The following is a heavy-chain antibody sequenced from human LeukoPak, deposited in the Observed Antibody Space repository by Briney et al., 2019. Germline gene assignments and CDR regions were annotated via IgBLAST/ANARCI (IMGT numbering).Heavy chain of an antibody. V-gene: IGHV1-69*01. Sequence: SVKVSCKASGGTFSSYGFSWVRQAPGQGLEWMGGIIPIFGTTNYAQKFQGRLTITADESTSTAYMELSSLRSEDTAVYYCARSQTYHYDSSGYGLFDYWGQGTLVTVSS. CDR2: IIPIFGTT. J-gene: IGHJ4*02. D-gene: IGHD3-22*01. CDR1: GGTFSSYG. CDR3: ARSQTYHYDSSGYGLFDY.